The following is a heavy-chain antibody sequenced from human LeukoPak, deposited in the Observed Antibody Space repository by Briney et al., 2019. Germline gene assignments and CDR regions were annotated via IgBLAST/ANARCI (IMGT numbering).Heavy chain of an antibody. J-gene: IGHJ5*02. CDR1: GGSISSSRYY. Sequence: PSETLSLTCTVSGGSISSSRYYWGWIRQPPGRSLEWIGSIYYSGSTYYNPSLKSRVTISVDTSKNQFSLKLSSVTAADTAVYYCARDQSVIYGTYNWFDPWGQGTLVTVSS. D-gene: IGHD4-17*01. CDR3: ARDQSVIYGTYNWFDP. V-gene: IGHV4-39*07. CDR2: IYYSGST.